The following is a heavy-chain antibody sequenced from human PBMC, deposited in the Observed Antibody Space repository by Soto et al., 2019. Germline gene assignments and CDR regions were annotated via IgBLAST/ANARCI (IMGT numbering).Heavy chain of an antibody. D-gene: IGHD4-17*01. CDR1: GGSISSYY. V-gene: IGHV4-59*01. J-gene: IGHJ5*02. CDR3: ARDYGDYP. CDR2: IYYSGST. Sequence: SETLSLTCTVSGGSISSYYWGWIRQPPGKGLEWIGYIYYSGSTNYSPSLKSRVTTSVDTSKNQFSLKLSSVTAADTAVYYCARDYGDYPWGQGTLVTVSS.